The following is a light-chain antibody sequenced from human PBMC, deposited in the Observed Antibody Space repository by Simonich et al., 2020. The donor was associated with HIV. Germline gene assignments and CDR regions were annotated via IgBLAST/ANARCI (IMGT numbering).Light chain of an antibody. Sequence: KVMTQSPATLSVSPGERATLSCRASQSVSSNLAWYQQKPGQAPRLLIYGASTRATGIPARFSGSGSGTEFTLTISSLQSEDFAVYHCQQYNNWPLTFGGGTKVEIK. J-gene: IGKJ4*01. CDR2: GAS. V-gene: IGKV3-15*01. CDR1: QSVSSN. CDR3: QQYNNWPLT.